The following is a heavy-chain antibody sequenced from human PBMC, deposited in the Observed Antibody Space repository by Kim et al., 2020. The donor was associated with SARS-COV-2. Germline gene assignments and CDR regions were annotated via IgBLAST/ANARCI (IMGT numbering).Heavy chain of an antibody. D-gene: IGHD4-4*01. CDR3: ARVSTVTTALDY. V-gene: IGHV1-3*01. Sequence: YAQKFQARATITRDTSASTAYMELSSLRSEDTAVYYCARVSTVTTALDYWGQGTLVTVSS. J-gene: IGHJ4*02.